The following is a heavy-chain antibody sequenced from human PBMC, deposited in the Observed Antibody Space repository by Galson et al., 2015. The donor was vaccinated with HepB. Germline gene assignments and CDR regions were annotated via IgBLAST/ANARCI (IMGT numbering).Heavy chain of an antibody. Sequence: SLRLSCAASGFTFSSYWMNWVRQAPGKGLECISYISHTSSTIFYADSVKGRFTVSRDNAKNSLYLEMNGLRAEDTPVYYCARDGAAIFGAGSWFDPWGHGTLVTVTS. CDR3: ARDGAAIFGAGSWFDP. CDR1: GFTFSSYW. D-gene: IGHD3-3*01. CDR2: ISHTSSTI. V-gene: IGHV3-48*01. J-gene: IGHJ5*02.